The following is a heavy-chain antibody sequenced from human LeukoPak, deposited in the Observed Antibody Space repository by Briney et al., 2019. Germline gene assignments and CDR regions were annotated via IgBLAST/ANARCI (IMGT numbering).Heavy chain of an antibody. Sequence: GGSLRLSCVASGFALSTYWMDWVRQAPGKGPVWISHISGDGSRTSYADSVKGRFTIFRDNAKNTLYLQMNSLRAEDTAVYYCANTNSGWYYFDYWGQGTLVTVSS. D-gene: IGHD6-19*01. J-gene: IGHJ4*02. CDR3: ANTNSGWYYFDY. CDR1: GFALSTYW. V-gene: IGHV3-74*01. CDR2: ISGDGSRT.